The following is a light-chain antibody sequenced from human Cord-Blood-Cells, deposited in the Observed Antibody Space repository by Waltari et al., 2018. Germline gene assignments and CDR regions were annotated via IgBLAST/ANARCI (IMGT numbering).Light chain of an antibody. J-gene: IGKJ1*01. CDR3: QQYNNWPPWT. V-gene: IGKV3-15*01. Sequence: EIEMTQSRATLSLAPGENAALSCRASQSVSSNLAWYQQKPGQPPSLLLYGASTRAPDIPARFSGSGYRTEFSLPISSLQSAEFAVYYCQQYNNWPPWTFGQGTKVEIK. CDR2: GAS. CDR1: QSVSSN.